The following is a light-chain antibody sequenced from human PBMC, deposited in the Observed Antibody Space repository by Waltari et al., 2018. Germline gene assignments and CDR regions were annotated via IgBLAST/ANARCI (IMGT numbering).Light chain of an antibody. CDR2: DAS. Sequence: EIVLTQSPGTLSLSPGERATLSCRATQSVSHNKLAWYQQKDGKAPRLLIYDASSRATGIPDRFSGSGSGTDFTLSISRLEPEDYGVYYCQQYAGSPITFGGGTKVEI. CDR1: QSVSHNK. CDR3: QQYAGSPIT. J-gene: IGKJ4*01. V-gene: IGKV3-20*01.